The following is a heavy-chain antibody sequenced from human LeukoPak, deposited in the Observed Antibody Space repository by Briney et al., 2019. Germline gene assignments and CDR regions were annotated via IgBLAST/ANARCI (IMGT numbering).Heavy chain of an antibody. CDR2: ISWNSGSI. D-gene: IGHD2-15*01. CDR3: AKVVAGGYAFDI. V-gene: IGHV3-9*01. CDR1: GFTFDDYA. Sequence: PGGSLRLSCAASGFTFDDYAMHWVRQAPGKGLEWVSGISWNSGSIGYADSVKGRFTISRDNAKNSLYLQMNSLRAEDTALYYCAKVVAGGYAFDIWGQGTMVTVSS. J-gene: IGHJ3*02.